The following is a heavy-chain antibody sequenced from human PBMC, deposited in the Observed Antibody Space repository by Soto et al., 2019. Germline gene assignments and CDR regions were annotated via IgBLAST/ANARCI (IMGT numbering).Heavy chain of an antibody. V-gene: IGHV3-48*01. J-gene: IGHJ4*02. Sequence: EVQLVESGGGLVQPGGSLRLSCTASGFTFSDYSMNWVRQAPGKGLEWASYIGTRASNVYYASSVEGRFSISRDNAKNSLYLQMDGLRAEDTAVDYCARDSAYSFDYWGQGILVTVSP. CDR1: GFTFSDYS. D-gene: IGHD2-15*01. CDR2: IGTRASNV. CDR3: ARDSAYSFDY.